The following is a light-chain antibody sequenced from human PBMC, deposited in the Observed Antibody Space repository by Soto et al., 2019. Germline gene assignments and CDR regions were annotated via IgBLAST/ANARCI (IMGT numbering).Light chain of an antibody. CDR3: NSYTSSGTYV. J-gene: IGLJ1*01. Sequence: QSVLTQPPSVSGSPGQSVTISCTGTSSDVGSYNGVSWYQQPPGTAPKLIIYEGSTRPSGVPDRFSGSKSGNTASLTITGLQAEDEADYYCNSYTSSGTYVFGTGTKVTVL. CDR2: EGS. CDR1: SSDVGSYNG. V-gene: IGLV2-18*02.